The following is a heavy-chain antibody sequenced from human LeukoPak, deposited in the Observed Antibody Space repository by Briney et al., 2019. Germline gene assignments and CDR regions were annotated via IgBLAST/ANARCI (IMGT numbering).Heavy chain of an antibody. V-gene: IGHV3-48*01. CDR2: ISSSSSTI. D-gene: IGHD3-22*01. CDR1: GFTFSTYS. Sequence: GGSLRLSCAASGFTFSTYSMNWVRQAPGKGLEWVSYISSSSSTIYYADSMRGRFTISRDNSKNTLYLQMNSLRAEDTAVYYCAKAADSSGYYYVDYWGQGTLVTVSS. CDR3: AKAADSSGYYYVDY. J-gene: IGHJ4*02.